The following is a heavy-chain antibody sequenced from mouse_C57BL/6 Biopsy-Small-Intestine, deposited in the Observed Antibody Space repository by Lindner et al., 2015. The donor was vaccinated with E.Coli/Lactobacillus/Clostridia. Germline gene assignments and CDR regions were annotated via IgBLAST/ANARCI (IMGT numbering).Heavy chain of an antibody. Sequence: VQLQESGPELVKPGASVKMSCKASGYTFTSYVMHWVKQKPGQGLEWIGYINPYNDGTKYNEKFKGKATLTSDKSSSTAYMELSSLTSEDSAVYYCASTVYDGYYTWFAYWGQGTLVTVSA. J-gene: IGHJ3*01. D-gene: IGHD2-3*01. CDR1: GYTFTSYV. V-gene: IGHV1-14*01. CDR2: INPYNDGT. CDR3: ASTVYDGYYTWFAY.